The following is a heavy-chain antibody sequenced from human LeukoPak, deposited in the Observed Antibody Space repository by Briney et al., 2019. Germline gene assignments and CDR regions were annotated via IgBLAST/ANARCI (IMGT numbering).Heavy chain of an antibody. V-gene: IGHV3-23*05. Sequence: GGSLRLSCAASEFIFSDYAMGWVRQAPGKGLEWVSTIDKTTYPTFYADSVKGRFTISRDNSKNTLYLQLNSLRTEDTAVYFCAKFEGATIPGWFNDYWGQGILVTVSS. D-gene: IGHD6-19*01. CDR3: AKFEGATIPGWFNDY. CDR1: EFIFSDYA. CDR2: IDKTTYPT. J-gene: IGHJ4*02.